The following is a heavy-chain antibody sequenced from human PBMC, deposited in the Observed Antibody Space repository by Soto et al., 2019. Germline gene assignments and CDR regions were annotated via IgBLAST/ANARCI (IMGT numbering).Heavy chain of an antibody. Sequence: SETLSLTCTVSGGSISSSSYYWGWIRQPPGKGLEWIGSIYYSGSTYYNPSLKSRVTISVDTSKNQFSLKLSSVTAADTAVYYCARPLTHCSGGSCYLSYYDSSGYYNYANDAFDIWGQGTMVTVSS. D-gene: IGHD2-15*01. CDR2: IYYSGST. V-gene: IGHV4-39*01. CDR3: ARPLTHCSGGSCYLSYYDSSGYYNYANDAFDI. CDR1: GGSISSSSYY. J-gene: IGHJ3*02.